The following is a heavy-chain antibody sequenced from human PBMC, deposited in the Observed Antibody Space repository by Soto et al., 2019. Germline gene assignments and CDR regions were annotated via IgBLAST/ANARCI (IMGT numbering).Heavy chain of an antibody. D-gene: IGHD3-22*01. CDR1: GFTFSTYG. Sequence: EVQLLESGGGLVQPGGSLRLSCTASGFTFSTYGMSWVRQAPGKGLEWVSSLSGDGTTTYYIDPVKGRFTISRDNSRNTLSLQMNSLRTEDTAVYYCAKDITFDSSAYNYWGQGILVTVSS. CDR3: AKDITFDSSAYNY. CDR2: LSGDGTTT. J-gene: IGHJ4*02. V-gene: IGHV3-23*01.